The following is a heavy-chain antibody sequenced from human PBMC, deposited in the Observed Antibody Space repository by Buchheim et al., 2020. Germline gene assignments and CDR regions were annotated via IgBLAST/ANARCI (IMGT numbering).Heavy chain of an antibody. D-gene: IGHD2-15*01. J-gene: IGHJ6*02. CDR2: IYYSGST. Sequence: QVQLQESGPGLVKPSETLSLTCTVSGGSISSYYWSWIRQPPGKGLEWIGYIYYSGSTNYNPSLKSRVTISVDNSKHQFYLKLSSVTAADTAVYYCARSPRAADAYYYYYYGMDVWGQGTT. V-gene: IGHV4-59*01. CDR3: ARSPRAADAYYYYYYGMDV. CDR1: GGSISSYY.